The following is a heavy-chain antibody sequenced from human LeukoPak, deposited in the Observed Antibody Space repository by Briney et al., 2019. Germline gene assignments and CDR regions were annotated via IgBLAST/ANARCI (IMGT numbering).Heavy chain of an antibody. CDR2: ISGSGDST. CDR3: AKDRGIISDY. CDR1: GFSVGTNY. V-gene: IGHV3-23*01. Sequence: PGGSLRLSCAASGFSVGTNYMTWVRQAPGKGLEWVSSISGSGDSTYYADSVKGRFTISRDNSKNTLYLQMNSLRAEDTAVYYCAKDRGIISDYWGQGTPVTVSS. J-gene: IGHJ4*02. D-gene: IGHD3-10*01.